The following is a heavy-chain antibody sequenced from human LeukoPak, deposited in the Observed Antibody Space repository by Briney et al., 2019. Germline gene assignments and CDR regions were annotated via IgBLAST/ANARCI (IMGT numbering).Heavy chain of an antibody. V-gene: IGHV3-49*04. CDR1: GFRFSNYW. Sequence: GGSLRLSCAASGFRFSNYWMSWVRQAPGKGLEWVGFIRSKIYGGTPEYAASVKGRFTISRDDSKGIAYLQMNSLKTEDTAVYYCTRDQTPYYWGQGTLVTVSS. CDR3: TRDQTPYY. CDR2: IRSKIYGGTP. J-gene: IGHJ4*02.